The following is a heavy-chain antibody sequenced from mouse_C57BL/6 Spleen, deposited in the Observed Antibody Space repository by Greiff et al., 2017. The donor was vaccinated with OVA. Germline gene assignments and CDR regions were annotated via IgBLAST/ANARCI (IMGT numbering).Heavy chain of an antibody. CDR3: ARGGGTSAMDY. V-gene: IGHV1-26*01. Sequence: VQLQQSGPELVKPGASVKISCKASGYTFTDYYMNWVKQSHGKSLEWIGDINPNNGGTSYNQKFKGKATLTVDKSSSTAYMELRSLTSEDSAVYYCARGGGTSAMDYWGQGTSVTVSA. D-gene: IGHD4-1*01. CDR1: GYTFTDYY. J-gene: IGHJ4*01. CDR2: INPNNGGT.